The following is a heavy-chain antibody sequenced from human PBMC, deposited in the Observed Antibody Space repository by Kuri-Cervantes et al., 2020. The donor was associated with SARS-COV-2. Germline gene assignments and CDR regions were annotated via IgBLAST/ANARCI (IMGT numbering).Heavy chain of an antibody. D-gene: IGHD4-23*01. Sequence: SETLSLTCTVSGGSISSGGYYWSWIRQHPGKGLEWIGYIYYNGRTYYNPSLKSRVTISVDKSKNQFYLKLSSVTATDTAAYYCASDGGNPYNWFDPWGQGTLVTVSS. CDR3: ASDGGNPYNWFDP. CDR2: IYYNGRT. V-gene: IGHV4-31*03. J-gene: IGHJ5*02. CDR1: GGSISSGGYY.